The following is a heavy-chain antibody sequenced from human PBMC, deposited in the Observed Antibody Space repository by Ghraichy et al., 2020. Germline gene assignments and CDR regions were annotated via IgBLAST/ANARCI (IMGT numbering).Heavy chain of an antibody. Sequence: SETLSLTCTVSGGSISSYYWSWIRQPPGKGLEWIGYIYYSGSTNYNPSLKSRVTISVDTSKNQFSLKLSSVTAADTAVYYCARGLVYCSGGSCTDWYFDLWGRGTLVTVSS. J-gene: IGHJ2*01. CDR3: ARGLVYCSGGSCTDWYFDL. V-gene: IGHV4-59*01. CDR1: GGSISSYY. D-gene: IGHD2-15*01. CDR2: IYYSGST.